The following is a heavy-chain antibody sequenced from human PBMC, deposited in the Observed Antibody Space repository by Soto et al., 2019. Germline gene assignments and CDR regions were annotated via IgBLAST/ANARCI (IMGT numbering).Heavy chain of an antibody. CDR1: GFIFSSYS. CDR2: IGSSSRTT. CDR3: ARTHSSGWYVGWFDP. J-gene: IGHJ5*02. D-gene: IGHD6-19*01. Sequence: HLGGALRLSCAVSGFIFSSYSMTSARQAPGEGHDWVSYIGSSSRTTYYADSVKGRFTISRDNSKNPLYLQMNRLGDEDTAVYYCARTHSSGWYVGWFDPWGQGTLVTVSS. V-gene: IGHV3-48*02.